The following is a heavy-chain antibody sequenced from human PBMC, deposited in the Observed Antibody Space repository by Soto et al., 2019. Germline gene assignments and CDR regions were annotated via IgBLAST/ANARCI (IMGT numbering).Heavy chain of an antibody. J-gene: IGHJ6*02. CDR3: AREGYSSGYYYYYGMDV. CDR1: GGSISSYY. D-gene: IGHD3-22*01. Sequence: SGTLSLTCTVSGGSISSYYWSWIRQPPGKGLEWIGYISYSGSTNYNPSLKSRVTISLDTSKNQFSLKLSSVTAADTAVYYCAREGYSSGYYYYYGMDVWGQGTTVTVSS. V-gene: IGHV4-59*01. CDR2: ISYSGST.